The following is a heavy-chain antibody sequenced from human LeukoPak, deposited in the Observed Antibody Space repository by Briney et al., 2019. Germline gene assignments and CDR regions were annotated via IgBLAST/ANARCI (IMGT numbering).Heavy chain of an antibody. CDR2: IYTSGST. CDR1: SYSISSGYY. CDR3: ARAGYCSSTSCFPNWFDP. D-gene: IGHD2-2*01. Sequence: SETLSLTCVVSSYSISSGYYWSWIRQPAGKGLEWIGRIYTSGSTNYNPSLKSRVTISVDTSKNQFSLKLSSVTAADTAVYYCARAGYCSSTSCFPNWFDPWGQGTLVTVSS. J-gene: IGHJ5*02. V-gene: IGHV4-61*02.